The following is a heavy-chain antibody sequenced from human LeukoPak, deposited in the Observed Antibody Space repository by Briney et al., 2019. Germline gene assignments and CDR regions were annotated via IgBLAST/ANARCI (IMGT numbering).Heavy chain of an antibody. V-gene: IGHV1-8*01. CDR1: GYTFTSYD. D-gene: IGHD2-2*01. CDR3: ARVGYCSSTSCYSEY. Sequence: ASVKVSCKASGYTFTSYDINWVRQATGQGLEWMGWMNPNSGNTGYARKFQGRVTMTRNTSISTAYMELSSLRSEDTAVYYCARVGYCSSTSCYSEYWGQGTLVTVSS. CDR2: MNPNSGNT. J-gene: IGHJ4*02.